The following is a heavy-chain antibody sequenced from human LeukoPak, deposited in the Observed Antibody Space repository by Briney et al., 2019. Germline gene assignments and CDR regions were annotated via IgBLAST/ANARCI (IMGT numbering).Heavy chain of an antibody. Sequence: SETLSLTCAVSGYSISSSNWWGWIRRPPGKGLEWIGYIYYTGSTYYNPSLKSRVTMSVDTSNNQFSLKLSSVTAVDTAVYYCARNNGYGLADAFDIWGQGTMVTVSS. CDR2: IYYTGST. D-gene: IGHD5-18*01. V-gene: IGHV4-28*01. CDR1: GYSISSSNW. J-gene: IGHJ3*02. CDR3: ARNNGYGLADAFDI.